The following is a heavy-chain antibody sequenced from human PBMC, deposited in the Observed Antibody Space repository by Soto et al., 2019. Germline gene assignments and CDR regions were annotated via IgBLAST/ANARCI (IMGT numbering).Heavy chain of an antibody. Sequence: VQLLESGGGLVQPGGSLRLSCAASGFPFRDYAMNWVRQAPGKGLEGVSDISGNGDSARYADSVKGRFTVSRDNSRTTLYLQMNSLRVDDTAVYYCGKERRGSGWSVCNFWGQGTLVTVSS. CDR1: GFPFRDYA. CDR2: ISGNGDSA. CDR3: GKERRGSGWSVCNF. J-gene: IGHJ4*02. V-gene: IGHV3-23*01. D-gene: IGHD6-19*01.